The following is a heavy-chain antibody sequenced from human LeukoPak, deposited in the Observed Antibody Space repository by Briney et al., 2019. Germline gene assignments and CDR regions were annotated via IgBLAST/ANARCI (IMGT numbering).Heavy chain of an antibody. CDR3: ARDGYYYGSGSYYKVDFDY. Sequence: GGSLRLSCAASGFTFSSYSMNWVRQAPGKGLEWVSYISSRSSTIYYADSVKGRFTISRDNAKNSLYLQMNSLRAEDTAVYYCARDGYYYGSGSYYKVDFDYWGQGTLVTVSS. D-gene: IGHD3-10*01. CDR2: ISSRSSTI. J-gene: IGHJ4*02. CDR1: GFTFSSYS. V-gene: IGHV3-48*01.